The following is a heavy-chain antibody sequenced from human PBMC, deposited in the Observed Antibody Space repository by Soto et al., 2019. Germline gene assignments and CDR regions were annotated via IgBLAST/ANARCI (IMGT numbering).Heavy chain of an antibody. Sequence: EVQLVQSGAEVKKPGEALKISCKSSGYSFTSYWIGWVRQMPGKGLEWMGSIYPGDSDTRYSPSFQGQVTISADKSISTAHLQWSSLKASDTAMYYCARGGPLGARRDDWFDPWGQGTLVTVSS. V-gene: IGHV5-51*01. CDR2: IYPGDSDT. D-gene: IGHD1-26*01. CDR1: GYSFTSYW. J-gene: IGHJ5*02. CDR3: ARGGPLGARRDDWFDP.